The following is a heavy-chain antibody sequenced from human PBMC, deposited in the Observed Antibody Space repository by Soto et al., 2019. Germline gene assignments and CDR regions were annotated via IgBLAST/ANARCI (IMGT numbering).Heavy chain of an antibody. CDR1: GGTFSSYA. D-gene: IGHD3-22*01. CDR3: ARDRGPSSGYYPYWFDP. CDR2: IIPIFGTA. V-gene: IGHV1-69*13. J-gene: IGHJ5*02. Sequence: ASVKVSCKASGGTFSSYAISWVRQAPGQGLEWMGGIIPIFGTANYAQRFQGRVTITADESTSTAYMELSSLRSEDTAVYYCARDRGPSSGYYPYWFDPWGQGTLVTVSS.